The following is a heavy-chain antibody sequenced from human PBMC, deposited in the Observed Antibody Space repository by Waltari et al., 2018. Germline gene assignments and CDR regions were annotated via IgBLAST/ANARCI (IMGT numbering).Heavy chain of an antibody. V-gene: IGHV3-30*04. J-gene: IGHJ6*02. CDR1: QFTFTSYA. CDR2: LSYNSRNT. CDR3: ARDYCDRTYCHGMDV. Sequence: QVQLVASGGGVVQPGRSLRLSCAASQFTFTSYAMHWVRQAPGKGLEWVAVLSYNSRNTYYVDSVKGRFTISRDNSKNMFYMEMNSLRAEDTAMYYCARDYCDRTYCHGMDVWGQGTTVIVSS. D-gene: IGHD3-22*01.